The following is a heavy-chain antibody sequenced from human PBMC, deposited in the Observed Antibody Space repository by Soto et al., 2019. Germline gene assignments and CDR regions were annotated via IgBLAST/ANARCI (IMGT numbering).Heavy chain of an antibody. Sequence: GGSLRLSCAASGFTFSSYGMHWVRQAPGKGLEWVAVISYDGSNKYYADSVKGRFTISRDNSKNTLYLQMNSLRAEDTAVYYCAKGGGYCISTSCLHYYGMDVWGQGTTVTVSS. CDR1: GFTFSSYG. J-gene: IGHJ6*02. CDR3: AKGGGYCISTSCLHYYGMDV. CDR2: ISYDGSNK. D-gene: IGHD2-2*01. V-gene: IGHV3-30*18.